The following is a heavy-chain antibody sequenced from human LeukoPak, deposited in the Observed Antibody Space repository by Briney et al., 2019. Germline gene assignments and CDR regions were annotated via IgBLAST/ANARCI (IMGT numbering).Heavy chain of an antibody. CDR1: GFTFDDYT. J-gene: IGHJ4*02. D-gene: IGHD2-15*01. CDR2: ISSSSSYI. CDR3: ARDSDIHCSGGRCTNFDY. V-gene: IGHV3-21*01. Sequence: PGGSLRLSCAASGFTFDDYTMHWVRQAPGRGLEWVSSISSSSSYIYYADSVKGRFTISRDNAKNSLYLQMNSLRAEDTAVYYCARDSDIHCSGGRCTNFDYWGQGTPVTVSS.